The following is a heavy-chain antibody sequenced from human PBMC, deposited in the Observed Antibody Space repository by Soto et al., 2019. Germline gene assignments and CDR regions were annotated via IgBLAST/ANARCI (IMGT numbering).Heavy chain of an antibody. CDR3: ARVDLSASYFEGIYYYYDY. J-gene: IGHJ4*02. CDR1: GYTFTGYY. V-gene: IGHV1-2*02. CDR2: INPNSGGT. Sequence: QVQLVQSGAEVKKPGASVKVSCKASGYTFTGYYMHWVRQAPGQGLECIGWINPNSGGTNYAQKLQGRVTMTRDTSISTAYMELSRLRSDDTAVYYCARVDLSASYFEGIYYYYDYWGQGTLVTVSS. D-gene: IGHD1-26*01.